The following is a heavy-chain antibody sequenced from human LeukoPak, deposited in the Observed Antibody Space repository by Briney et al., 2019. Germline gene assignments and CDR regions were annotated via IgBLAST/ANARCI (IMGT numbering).Heavy chain of an antibody. CDR3: AKDLSDYDFWSGHGYFDY. J-gene: IGHJ4*02. CDR2: ISGSDDST. D-gene: IGHD3-3*01. V-gene: IGHV3-23*01. CDR1: GFTFSSYA. Sequence: GGSLRLSCAASGFTFSSYAMSWVRQAPGKGLEWVSTISGSDDSTYYADSVKGRFTISRDNSKNTLYLQMISLRAEDTAVYYCAKDLSDYDFWSGHGYFDYWGQGTLVTVSS.